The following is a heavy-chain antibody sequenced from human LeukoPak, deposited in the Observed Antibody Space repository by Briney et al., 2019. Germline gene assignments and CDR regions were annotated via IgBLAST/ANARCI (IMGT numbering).Heavy chain of an antibody. CDR2: ISSSGSTI. CDR1: GFTFSDYY. CDR3: TRGSTVVTALDY. V-gene: IGHV3-11*01. D-gene: IGHD4-23*01. Sequence: PGGSLRLSCAASGFTFSDYYMSWIRQAPGKGLEWVSYISSSGSTIYYADSVKGRFTISRDNAKNSLYLQMNSLRAEDTAVYYSTRGSTVVTALDYCGQGTLVTVSS. J-gene: IGHJ4*02.